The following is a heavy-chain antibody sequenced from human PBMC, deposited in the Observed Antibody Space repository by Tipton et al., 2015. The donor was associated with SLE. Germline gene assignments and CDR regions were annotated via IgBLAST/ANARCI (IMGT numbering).Heavy chain of an antibody. V-gene: IGHV3-23*03. Sequence: SLRRSCAASGFTFRNYAMGWVRQAPGRGLEWVSAVYSGGNTYYGDSVKGRFTISRDNSKNTVHLQMNSLRVEDTAVYYCVRDIGAFDIWGQWAVVTVSS. CDR3: VRDIGAFDI. CDR1: GFTFRNYA. J-gene: IGHJ3*02. D-gene: IGHD3-3*01. CDR2: VYSGGNT.